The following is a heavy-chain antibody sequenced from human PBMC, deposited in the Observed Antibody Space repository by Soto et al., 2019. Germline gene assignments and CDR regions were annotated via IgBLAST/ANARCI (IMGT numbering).Heavy chain of an antibody. D-gene: IGHD6-19*01. V-gene: IGHV3-48*03. CDR2: ISSSGSTI. Sequence: EVQLVESGGGLVQPGGSLRLSCAASGFTFSSYEMNWVRQAPGKGLEWVSYISSSGSTIYYADSVKGRFTISRDNAKNSLYLQMNSLRAEDTAVNYCARDLIAVAGDDAFDIWGQGTMVTVSS. CDR1: GFTFSSYE. CDR3: ARDLIAVAGDDAFDI. J-gene: IGHJ3*02.